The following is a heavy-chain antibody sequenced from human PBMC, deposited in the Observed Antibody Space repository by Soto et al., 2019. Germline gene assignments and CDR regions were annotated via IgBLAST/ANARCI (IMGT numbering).Heavy chain of an antibody. Sequence: QVQLVQSGAEVKKPGSSVKVSCKASGGTFSSYTISWVRQAPGQGLEWMGRIIPILGIANYAQKFQGRVTITADKSTSTAYMELSSLRSEDTAVYYCARVLGPHGDDYWGQGTLVTVSS. CDR2: IIPILGIA. J-gene: IGHJ4*02. CDR1: GGTFSSYT. D-gene: IGHD3-16*01. CDR3: ARVLGPHGDDY. V-gene: IGHV1-69*02.